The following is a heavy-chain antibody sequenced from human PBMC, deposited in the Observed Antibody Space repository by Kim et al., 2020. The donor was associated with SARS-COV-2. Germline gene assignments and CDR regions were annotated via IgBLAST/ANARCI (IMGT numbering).Heavy chain of an antibody. V-gene: IGHV3-30-3*01. CDR1: GFTFSSYA. CDR2: ISYDGSNK. CDR3: ARAGPTFYYASGCYWDY. D-gene: IGHD3-10*01. Sequence: GGSLRLSCAASGFTFSSYAMHWVRQAPGKGLEWVAVISYDGSNKYYADSVKGRFTISRDNSKNTLYLQMNSLRAEDTAVYYCARAGPTFYYASGCYWDY. J-gene: IGHJ4*01.